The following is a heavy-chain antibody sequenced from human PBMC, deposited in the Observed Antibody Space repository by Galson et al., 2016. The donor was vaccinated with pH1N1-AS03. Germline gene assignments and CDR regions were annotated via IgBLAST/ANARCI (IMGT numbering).Heavy chain of an antibody. CDR1: GFTFSSSW. D-gene: IGHD3-9*01. Sequence: SLRLSCAASGFTFSSSWMSWVRQAPGKGLEWVSYISSSGNTIYYADSVKGRFTISRDNAKNSLYLQMNSLRAEDTAVYYCARALSEQYYDILTGNDPWGQGTLVTVSS. V-gene: IGHV3-48*03. J-gene: IGHJ5*02. CDR2: ISSSGNTI. CDR3: ARALSEQYYDILTGNDP.